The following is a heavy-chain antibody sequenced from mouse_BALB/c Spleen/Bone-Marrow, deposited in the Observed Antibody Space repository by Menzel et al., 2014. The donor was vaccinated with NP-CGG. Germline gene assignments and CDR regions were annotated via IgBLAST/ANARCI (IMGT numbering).Heavy chain of an antibody. CDR3: ARVYGNYDAMDY. D-gene: IGHD2-1*01. J-gene: IGHJ4*01. V-gene: IGHV1-4*01. CDR1: GYSFSSYT. Sequence: SGAELARPGASVRMSCKASGYSFSSYTVHWLKQRPGQGLEWIAYIVPSSAYSYYNQKFKDKATLTADKSSSAAYLQLSSLTSEDSAVYYCARVYGNYDAMDYWGQGTSVTVSS. CDR2: IVPSSAYS.